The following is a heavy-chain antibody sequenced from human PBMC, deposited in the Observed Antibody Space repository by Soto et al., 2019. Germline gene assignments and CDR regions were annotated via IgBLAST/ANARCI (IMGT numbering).Heavy chain of an antibody. D-gene: IGHD1-26*01. CDR3: AREGSGSRFAFDV. CDR2: VSSDGGTK. J-gene: IGHJ3*01. V-gene: IGHV3-30*03. CDR1: GFTFSTHG. Sequence: QMQLAQSGGGVVQPGTSLRLSCVASGFTFSTHGMHWVRQAPGKGLEWVAVVSSDGGTKYYAESVKGRLTVSRDNARNTLSLQMDSLSSEDTAVYYCAREGSGSRFAFDVWGPGTMVTVSS.